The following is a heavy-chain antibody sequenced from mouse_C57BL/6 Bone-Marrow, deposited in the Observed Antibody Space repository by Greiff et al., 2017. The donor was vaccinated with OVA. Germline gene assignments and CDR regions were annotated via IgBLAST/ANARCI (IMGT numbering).Heavy chain of an antibody. CDR1: GYTFTSYD. Sequence: QVQLQQSGPELVKPGASVKLSCKASGYTFTSYDINWVKQRPGQGLEWIGWIYPRDGSTKYNEKFKGKATLTVDTSSSTAYMELHSLTSEDSAVYVCARRGYDGYYPWFAYWGQGTLVTVSA. D-gene: IGHD2-3*01. CDR3: ARRGYDGYYPWFAY. J-gene: IGHJ3*01. V-gene: IGHV1-85*01. CDR2: IYPRDGST.